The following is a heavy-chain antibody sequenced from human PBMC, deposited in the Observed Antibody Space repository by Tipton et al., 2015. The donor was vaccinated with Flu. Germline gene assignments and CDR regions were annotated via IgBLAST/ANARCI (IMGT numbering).Heavy chain of an antibody. J-gene: IGHJ4*01. Sequence: TLSLTCSVSGASVSGYYFSWFRQPPGKGLEWIGEISHGGTTNYNPSLKSRVTLSVDTSKNQFSLKLTSVTAADTALYYCARGHGSTDTYLDSWGQQTVVTVSS. CDR1: GASVSGYY. D-gene: IGHD5-24*01. CDR2: ISHGGTT. V-gene: IGHV4-34*01. CDR3: ARGHGSTDTYLDS.